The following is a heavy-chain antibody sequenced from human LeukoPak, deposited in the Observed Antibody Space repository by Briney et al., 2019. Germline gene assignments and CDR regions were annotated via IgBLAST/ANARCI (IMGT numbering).Heavy chain of an antibody. D-gene: IGHD3-10*01. CDR2: ISYDGSNK. V-gene: IGHV3-30*18. CDR3: AKDLSGSGSS. CDR1: GFTFSSYG. J-gene: IGHJ4*02. Sequence: GGTLRLSCAASGFTFSSYGRHWVRQAPGKGLEWVAVISYDGSNKYYADSVKGRFTISRDNSKNTLYLQMNSLRAEDTAVYYCAKDLSGSGSSWGQGTLVTVSS.